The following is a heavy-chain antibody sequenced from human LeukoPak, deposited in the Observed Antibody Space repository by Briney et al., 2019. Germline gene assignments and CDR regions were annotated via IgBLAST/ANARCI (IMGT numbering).Heavy chain of an antibody. J-gene: IGHJ3*02. V-gene: IGHV4-34*01. CDR3: ARDIVVVPAADDAFDI. D-gene: IGHD2-2*01. CDR1: GGSFSGYY. CDR2: INHGGST. Sequence: SETLSLTCAVYGGSFSGYYWSWIRQPPGKGLEWIGEINHGGSTNYNPSLKSRVTISVDTSKNQFSLKLSSVTAADTAVYYCARDIVVVPAADDAFDIWGQGTMVTVSS.